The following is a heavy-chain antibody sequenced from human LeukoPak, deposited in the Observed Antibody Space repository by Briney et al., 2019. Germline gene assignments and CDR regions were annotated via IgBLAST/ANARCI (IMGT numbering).Heavy chain of an antibody. CDR3: ARDSAVAGDY. CDR1: GFTFSRYR. J-gene: IGHJ4*02. D-gene: IGHD6-19*01. CDR2: IKEDGRER. V-gene: IGHV3-7*01. Sequence: GGSLRLSCAASGFTFSRYRMSWVRQAPGKGLEWVANIKEDGRERYYVDSVKGRFTISRDNAKNSLYLQMNSLRAEDTAVYYCARDSAVAGDYWGQGTLVTVSS.